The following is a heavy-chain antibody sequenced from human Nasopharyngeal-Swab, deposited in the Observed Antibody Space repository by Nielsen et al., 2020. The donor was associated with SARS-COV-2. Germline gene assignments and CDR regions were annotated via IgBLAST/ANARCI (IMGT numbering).Heavy chain of an antibody. CDR3: ARGASWLRPFDY. CDR2: VNPKSGNT. CDR1: GYTFATYN. Sequence: ASVKVSCKASGYTFATYNINWVRQATGQGLEWMGWVNPKSGNTGYAQKFQGRVTMTSDTSTNTAYMKLSSLTSEDTAVYFCARGASWLRPFDYWGRGNMVTVSS. V-gene: IGHV1-8*01. D-gene: IGHD6-13*01. J-gene: IGHJ4*02.